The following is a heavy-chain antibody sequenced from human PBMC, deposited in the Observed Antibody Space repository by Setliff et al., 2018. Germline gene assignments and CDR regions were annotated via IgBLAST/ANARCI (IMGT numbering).Heavy chain of an antibody. J-gene: IGHJ4*02. D-gene: IGHD3-10*01. CDR1: GNTFTGYY. V-gene: IGHV1-2*02. CDR3: ARAKGTTMATQYFDY. Sequence: GASVKVSCKASGNTFTGYYIHWLRQAPGQGLEWMGCINPNSGDTTFAQKFQGRFTISRDNAKNSLYLQLNSLRAEDTAVYYCARAKGTTMATQYFDYWGQGTLVTVSS. CDR2: INPNSGDT.